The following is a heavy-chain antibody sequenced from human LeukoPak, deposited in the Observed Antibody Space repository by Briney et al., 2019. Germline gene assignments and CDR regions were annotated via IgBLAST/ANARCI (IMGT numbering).Heavy chain of an antibody. Sequence: PGGSLRLSCAASGFTFSSYAMSWVRQAPGKGLEWVSAISGSGGSTYYADSVKGRFTISRDNSKNTLYLQMNSLRAEDTAVYYCAKDQMRLEVGYSYGKDYWGQGTLVTVSS. CDR1: GFTFSSYA. CDR3: AKDQMRLEVGYSYGKDY. CDR2: ISGSGGST. J-gene: IGHJ4*02. D-gene: IGHD5-18*01. V-gene: IGHV3-23*01.